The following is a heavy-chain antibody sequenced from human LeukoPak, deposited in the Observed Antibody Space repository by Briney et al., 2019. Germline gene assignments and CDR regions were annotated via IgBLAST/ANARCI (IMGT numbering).Heavy chain of an antibody. CDR2: IIPIFGTA. Sequence: SVKVSCKASGYTFTGYYMHWVRQAPGQGLEWMGGIIPIFGTANYAQKFQGRVTITADESTSTAYMELSSLRSEDTAVYYCASHLPHSGGYTQGFDPWGQGTLVTVSS. CDR3: ASHLPHSGGYTQGFDP. V-gene: IGHV1-69*13. D-gene: IGHD2-15*01. CDR1: GYTFTGYY. J-gene: IGHJ5*02.